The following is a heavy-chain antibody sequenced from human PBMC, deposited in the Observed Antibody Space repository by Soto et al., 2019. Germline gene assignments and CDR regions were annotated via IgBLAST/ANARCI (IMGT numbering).Heavy chain of an antibody. Sequence: QVQLQESGPGLVKPSETLSLTCTVSGGSISSYYWSWIRQPPGKGLEWIGYIYYSGSTNYNPSLKWRVTISVDTSKKQFSLKLSAVTAADTAVYYCARELGAHGGYYYYMDVWGKGTTVTVSS. D-gene: IGHD3-16*01. CDR2: IYYSGST. J-gene: IGHJ6*03. V-gene: IGHV4-59*01. CDR1: GGSISSYY. CDR3: ARELGAHGGYYYYMDV.